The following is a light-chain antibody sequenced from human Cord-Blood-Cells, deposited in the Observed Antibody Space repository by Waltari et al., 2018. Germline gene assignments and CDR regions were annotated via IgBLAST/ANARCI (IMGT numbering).Light chain of an antibody. V-gene: IGLV2-11*01. J-gene: IGLJ3*02. CDR1: SSDVGGYNY. CDR3: CSYAGSYTWV. CDR2: DVS. Sequence: QSALTQPRSVSGSPGQSVTISCTGTSSDVGGYNYVSWYQQHPGKAPKLMIYDVSKRPVGVPDRFSGSKSGNTASLTISGLQAEDEADYCCCSYAGSYTWVFGGGTKLTVL.